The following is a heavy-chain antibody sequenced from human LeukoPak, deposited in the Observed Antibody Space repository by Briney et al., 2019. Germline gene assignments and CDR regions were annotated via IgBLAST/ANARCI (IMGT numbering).Heavy chain of an antibody. CDR2: IREDGSDD. Sequence: PGGSLRLSCAASGFTFGHYWMNWVRLAPGKGLAWVANIREDGSDDTYVDSVKGRFTISRDNAKNSLFPQMNNLRAEDTAVYYCARGDGYYFGSWGQGTLVTVSS. J-gene: IGHJ4*02. CDR3: ARGDGYYFGS. V-gene: IGHV3-7*03. CDR1: GFTFGHYW.